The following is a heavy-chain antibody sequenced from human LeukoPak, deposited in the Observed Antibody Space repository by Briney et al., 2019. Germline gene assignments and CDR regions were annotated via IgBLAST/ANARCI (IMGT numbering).Heavy chain of an antibody. CDR1: GFTFSNAW. Sequence: GGSLRLSCAASGFTFSNAWMSWVRQAPGKGLEWVSVLYSGGSIYYVDSVKGRFTISRHNSKNTLYLQMNSLRLEDTAVYFCARHYCSGGDCYSGFSYYYGMDVWGQGTTVTVSS. CDR2: LYSGGSI. J-gene: IGHJ6*02. D-gene: IGHD2-15*01. V-gene: IGHV3-53*04. CDR3: ARHYCSGGDCYSGFSYYYGMDV.